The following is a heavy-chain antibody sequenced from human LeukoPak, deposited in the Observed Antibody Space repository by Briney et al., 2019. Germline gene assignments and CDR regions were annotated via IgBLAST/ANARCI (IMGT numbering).Heavy chain of an antibody. CDR3: ARVDIDYYDSSGYSGEGY. CDR1: GFTFSSYR. CDR2: IKQDGSGK. J-gene: IGHJ4*02. Sequence: GGSLRLSCAASGFTFSSYRMSWVRQAPGKGLEWVANIKQDGSGKYYVDSVKGRFTISRDNAKNSLYLQMNSLRAEDTAVYYCARVDIDYYDSSGYSGEGYWGQGTLVTVSS. D-gene: IGHD3-22*01. V-gene: IGHV3-7*03.